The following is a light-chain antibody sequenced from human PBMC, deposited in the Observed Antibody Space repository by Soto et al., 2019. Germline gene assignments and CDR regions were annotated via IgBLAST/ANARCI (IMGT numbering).Light chain of an antibody. CDR3: AAWDDSLNGHV. CDR2: TTN. V-gene: IGLV1-44*01. J-gene: IGLJ1*01. Sequence: QSVLTQPHSASGTPGQRVTISCSGSSSNIGTSSVHWFQQLPGTAPKLLISTTNQRPSGGPERFSGSKSGTSASLPISGLQSEDEADYYCAAWDDSLNGHVFGTGTKVTVL. CDR1: SSNIGTSS.